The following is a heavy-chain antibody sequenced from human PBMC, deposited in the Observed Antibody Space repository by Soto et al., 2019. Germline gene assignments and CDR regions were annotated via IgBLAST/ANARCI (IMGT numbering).Heavy chain of an antibody. CDR3: ASAESVLIASCFDL. CDR1: GGSIKTENW. CDR2: IYHSGSA. V-gene: IGHV4-4*02. Sequence: SETLSLTCDVSGGSIKTENWRSWVRQSPGKGLEWTGEIYHSGSALYNPSLNNRLTISIDKSKKQFSLTLTSVTAADTALYSCASAESVLIASCFDLWGQGIQVTVSS. D-gene: IGHD2-21*01. J-gene: IGHJ5*02.